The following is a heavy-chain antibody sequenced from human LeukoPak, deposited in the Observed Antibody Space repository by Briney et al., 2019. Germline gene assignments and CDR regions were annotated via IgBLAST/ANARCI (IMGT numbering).Heavy chain of an antibody. D-gene: IGHD3-3*01. CDR1: GYTFTSYY. Sequence: ASVKVSCKASGYTFTSYYMYWVRQAPGQGLEWMGTINPSGGSTSYAQKFQGRVTMTRDTSTSTVYMELSSLRSEDTAVYYCARDPTGEWLMRYYFDYWGQGTLVTVSS. V-gene: IGHV1-46*01. CDR3: ARDPTGEWLMRYYFDY. CDR2: INPSGGST. J-gene: IGHJ4*02.